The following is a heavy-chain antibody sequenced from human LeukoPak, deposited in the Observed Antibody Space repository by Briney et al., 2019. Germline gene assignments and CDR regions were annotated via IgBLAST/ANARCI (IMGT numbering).Heavy chain of an antibody. CDR3: ARVSHGYSYVLPFDY. CDR1: GYTFTSSD. D-gene: IGHD5-18*01. V-gene: IGHV1-8*01. Sequence: ASVKVSCKASGYTFTSSDINWVRQATGQGLEWMGWMNPNSGNTGYAQKFQGRVTMTRNTSISTAYMELSSLRSEDTAVYYCARVSHGYSYVLPFDYWGQGTLVTVSS. J-gene: IGHJ4*02. CDR2: MNPNSGNT.